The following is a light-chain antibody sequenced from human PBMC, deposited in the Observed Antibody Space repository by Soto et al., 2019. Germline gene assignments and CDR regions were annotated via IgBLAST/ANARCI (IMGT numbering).Light chain of an antibody. V-gene: IGLV1-40*01. J-gene: IGLJ2*01. CDR2: GNT. Sequence: QSVLTQPPSVSGAPGQRVTISCTGSSSNIGAGCDVHWYQQLPGRAPKLLIYGNTNRPSGVPDRFSGSKSGTSASLAITGLQAEDEADYYCLSFDSSLSVVFGGGTQLTVL. CDR1: SSNIGAGCD. CDR3: LSFDSSLSVV.